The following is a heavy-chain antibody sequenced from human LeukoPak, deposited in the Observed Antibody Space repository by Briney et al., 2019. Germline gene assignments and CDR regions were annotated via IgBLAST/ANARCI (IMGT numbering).Heavy chain of an antibody. J-gene: IGHJ4*02. CDR3: ARDNSGSIDY. V-gene: IGHV3-53*01. D-gene: IGHD1-1*01. CDR1: GFTVSSNY. Sequence: GGSLRLSCVASGFTVSSNYMNWVRQAPGKGLAWVSIIYSGERTYYADSVKGRFTISRDTSKNTLYLHMNSLRAEDTGMYYCARDNSGSIDYWGREPWSPSPQ. CDR2: IYSGERT.